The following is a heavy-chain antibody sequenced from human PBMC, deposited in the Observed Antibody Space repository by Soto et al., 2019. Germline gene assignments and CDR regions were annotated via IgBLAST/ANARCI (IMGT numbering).Heavy chain of an antibody. CDR3: ARVYCGGDCYSAFDI. Sequence: SVKVSCKASGGTFSSYAMSWVRQAPGQGLEWMGGIIPIFGTANYAQKFQGRVTITADESTSTAYMELSSLRSEDTAVYCCARVYCGGDCYSAFDIWGQGTIVTV. D-gene: IGHD2-21*02. V-gene: IGHV1-69*13. J-gene: IGHJ3*02. CDR2: IIPIFGTA. CDR1: GGTFSSYA.